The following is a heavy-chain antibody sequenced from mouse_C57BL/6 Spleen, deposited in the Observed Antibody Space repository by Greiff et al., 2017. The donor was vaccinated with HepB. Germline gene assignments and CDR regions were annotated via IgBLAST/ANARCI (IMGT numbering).Heavy chain of an antibody. V-gene: IGHV14-4*01. D-gene: IGHD1-1*01. CDR2: IDPENGDT. Sequence: EVQLQQSGAELVRPGASVKLSCTASGFNIKDDYMHWVKQRPEQGLEWIGWIDPENGDTEYASKFQGKATITADTSSNTAYLQLSSLTSEDTAVYYCTPFITTVVASYYFDYWGQGTTLTVSS. CDR1: GFNIKDDY. CDR3: TPFITTVVASYYFDY. J-gene: IGHJ2*01.